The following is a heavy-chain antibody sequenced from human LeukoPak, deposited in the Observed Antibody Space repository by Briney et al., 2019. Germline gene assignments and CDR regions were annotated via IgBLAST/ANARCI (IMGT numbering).Heavy chain of an antibody. J-gene: IGHJ4*02. V-gene: IGHV1-3*03. Sequence: GASVKVSCKASGYTFTSYAMHWVRQAPGQRLEWMGWINAGNGNTKYSQEFQGRVTITRDTSASTAYMELSSLRSEDMAVYYCARDSLEQGEMATNSVLDYWGQGTLVTVSS. CDR1: GYTFTSYA. CDR2: INAGNGNT. D-gene: IGHD5-24*01. CDR3: ARDSLEQGEMATNSVLDY.